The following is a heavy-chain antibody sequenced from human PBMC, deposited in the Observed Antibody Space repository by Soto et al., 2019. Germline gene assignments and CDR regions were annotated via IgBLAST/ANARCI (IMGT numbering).Heavy chain of an antibody. V-gene: IGHV3-74*01. CDR1: GFTFSSYW. J-gene: IGHJ4*02. Sequence: EVQLVESGGGLVQPVGALRLSCAASGFTFSSYWMHWVRQAPGKGLVWVSRINSAGSSTTYADSVKGRFTISRYNAKNTGYLQMNRLRAEDTAVYYCTSNNSSRAFDYWGQGTLVTVSS. CDR3: TSNNSSRAFDY. D-gene: IGHD6-13*01. CDR2: INSAGSST.